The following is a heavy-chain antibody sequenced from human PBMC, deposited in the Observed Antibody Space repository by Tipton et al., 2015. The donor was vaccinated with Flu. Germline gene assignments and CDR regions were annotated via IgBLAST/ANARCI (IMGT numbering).Heavy chain of an antibody. CDR2: IYYSGST. J-gene: IGHJ4*02. Sequence: PGLVKPSQTLSLTCIVSGGSLSSCGYYWSWIRQHPGKGLEWIGYIYYSGSTYYNPSLKSRVTISVDTSKNQFSLKLTSVTAADTAVYYCACAGHGYYDSSGSDYWGQGTLVTVSS. D-gene: IGHD3-22*01. CDR1: GGSLSSCGYY. CDR3: ACAGHGYYDSSGSDY. V-gene: IGHV4-31*03.